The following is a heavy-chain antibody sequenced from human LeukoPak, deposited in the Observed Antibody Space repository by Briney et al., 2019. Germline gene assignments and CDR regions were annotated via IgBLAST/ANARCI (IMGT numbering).Heavy chain of an antibody. CDR3: ARPRRTTSFGEPLGY. Sequence: PGGSLRLSCAASGFTFSSYSMNWVRQAPGKGLEWVAVIWYDGSNKYYADSVKGRFTISRDNSKNTLYLQMNSLRAEDTAVYYCARPRRTTSFGEPLGYWGQGTLVTVSS. V-gene: IGHV3-33*08. CDR2: IWYDGSNK. J-gene: IGHJ4*02. D-gene: IGHD3-10*01. CDR1: GFTFSSYS.